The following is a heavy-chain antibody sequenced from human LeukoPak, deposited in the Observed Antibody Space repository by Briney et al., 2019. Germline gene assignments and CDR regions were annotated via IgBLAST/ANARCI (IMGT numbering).Heavy chain of an antibody. CDR3: ARRAGAYSHPYDY. J-gene: IGHJ4*02. CDR1: GFTFSIYG. CDR2: ISGSGGRT. V-gene: IGHV3-23*01. D-gene: IGHD4/OR15-4a*01. Sequence: GGTLRLSCAASGFTFSIYGMSWVRQAPGKGLEWVSAISGSGGRTYYADSVKGRFTISRDNSKNTLYLQMNSLRADDTTVYYCARRAGAYSHPYDYWGQGTLVTVSS.